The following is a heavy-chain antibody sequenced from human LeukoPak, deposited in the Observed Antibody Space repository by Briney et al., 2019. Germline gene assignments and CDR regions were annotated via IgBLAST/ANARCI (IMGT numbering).Heavy chain of an antibody. V-gene: IGHV3-9*03. CDR2: ISWNSGSI. CDR1: GFTFDDYA. J-gene: IGHJ3*02. Sequence: GRSLRLSCAASGFTFDDYAMHWVRQAPGKGLEWVSGISWNSGSIGYADSVKGRFTISRDNAKNSLYLQMNSLRAEDMALYYCAKSAAISGSLLNAFDIWGQGTMVTVSS. D-gene: IGHD1-26*01. CDR3: AKSAAISGSLLNAFDI.